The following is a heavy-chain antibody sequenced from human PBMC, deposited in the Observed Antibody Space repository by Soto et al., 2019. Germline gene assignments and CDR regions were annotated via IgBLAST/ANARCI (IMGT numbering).Heavy chain of an antibody. D-gene: IGHD2-2*01. CDR2: ISGTSETI. CDR3: ATGFCRSENCHSTP. Sequence: DVQLVESGGGLVKPGGSLRLSCAASGFNFHTYTMTWVRQAPGKGLEWVSYISGTSETIFYADSVKGRFTISRDNAKNSLYLQLNSMRDEETAVYYWATGFCRSENCHSTPGGQETLVTVS. V-gene: IGHV3-48*02. CDR1: GFNFHTYT. J-gene: IGHJ5*02.